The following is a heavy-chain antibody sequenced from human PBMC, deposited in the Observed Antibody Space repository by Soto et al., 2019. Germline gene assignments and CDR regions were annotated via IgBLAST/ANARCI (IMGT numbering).Heavy chain of an antibody. CDR1: GGSISSGTHY. CDR2: IYYSGST. Sequence: QLQLQESGPGLVKPSETLSVTCVVSGGSISSGTHYWTWIRQPPGKGLEWMASIYYSGSTYQNPSLKGRVIIAVDMSKSQYSLKLSSVTAADTAVYYCARHTRLPDSSSWGMGHFDYWGQGTLVTVSS. V-gene: IGHV4-39*01. D-gene: IGHD6-13*01. CDR3: ARHTRLPDSSSWGMGHFDY. J-gene: IGHJ4*02.